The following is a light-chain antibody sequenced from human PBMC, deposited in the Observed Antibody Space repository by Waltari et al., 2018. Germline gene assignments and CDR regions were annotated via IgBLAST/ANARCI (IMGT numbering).Light chain of an antibody. CDR1: SSDGGGSNY. CDR2: DVS. J-gene: IGLJ3*02. V-gene: IGLV2-11*01. Sequence: QSALTQPRSVSGSPGQSVPISCTGTSSDGGGSNYASWYQQHPGKAPNLMIYDVSTRPSGVPDRFSGSKSGNTASLTISGLQAEDEADYYCCSYAGSYTFEVFGGGTKLTVL. CDR3: CSYAGSYTFEV.